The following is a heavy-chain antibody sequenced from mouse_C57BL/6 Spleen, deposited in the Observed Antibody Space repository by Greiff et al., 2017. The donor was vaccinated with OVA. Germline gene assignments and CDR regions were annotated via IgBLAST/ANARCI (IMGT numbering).Heavy chain of an antibody. V-gene: IGHV1-64*01. CDR1: GYTFTSYW. CDR2: IHPNSGST. J-gene: IGHJ2*01. Sequence: VKLQQPGAELVKPGASVKLSCKASGYTFTSYWMHWVKQRPGQGLEWIGMIHPNSGSTNYNEKFKSKATLTVDKSSSTAYMQLSSLTSEDAAVYYCARSETGGGDWGQGTTLTVSS. D-gene: IGHD4-1*01. CDR3: ARSETGGGD.